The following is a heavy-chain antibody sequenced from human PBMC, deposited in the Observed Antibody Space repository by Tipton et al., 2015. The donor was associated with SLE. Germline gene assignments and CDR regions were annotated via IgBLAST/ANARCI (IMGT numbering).Heavy chain of an antibody. Sequence: TLSLTCVVYGESSSPYYWNWIRQPPGKGLEWIGEIKHSGRTNYNPSLKSRVTISIDKSKNQFSLKLNSVTAADTAIYYCTRGSSSQAGYYYYMDVWGKGTTVTVSS. CDR2: IKHSGRT. D-gene: IGHD6-13*01. CDR1: GESSSPYY. CDR3: TRGSSSQAGYYYYMDV. J-gene: IGHJ6*03. V-gene: IGHV4-34*01.